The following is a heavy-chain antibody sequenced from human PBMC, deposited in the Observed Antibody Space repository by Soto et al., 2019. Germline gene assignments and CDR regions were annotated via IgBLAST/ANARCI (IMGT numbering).Heavy chain of an antibody. CDR1: GGTFSSYA. Sequence: QVQLVQSGAEVKKPGSSVKVSCKASGGTFSSYAISWVRQAPGQGLEWMGGIIPIFGTANYAQKFQGRVTITADESTSTAYMELSSLRSEDTAVYYCARDRGPYYYDSSGYEGDYWGQGTLVTVSS. J-gene: IGHJ4*02. CDR2: IIPIFGTA. CDR3: ARDRGPYYYDSSGYEGDY. V-gene: IGHV1-69*01. D-gene: IGHD3-22*01.